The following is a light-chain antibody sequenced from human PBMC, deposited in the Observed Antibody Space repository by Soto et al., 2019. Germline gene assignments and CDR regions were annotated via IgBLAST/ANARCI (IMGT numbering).Light chain of an antibody. CDR1: QSVSSSY. CDR2: GAS. V-gene: IGKV3-20*01. Sequence: VLSQSPGTLSLSPGERATLSCRASQSVSSSYLAWYQQKPGQAPRLLIYGASSRATGIPDRFSGSGSGTDFTLTISRLEPEDFAVYYCQQYGSSPSITFGQGTRLEI. J-gene: IGKJ5*01. CDR3: QQYGSSPSIT.